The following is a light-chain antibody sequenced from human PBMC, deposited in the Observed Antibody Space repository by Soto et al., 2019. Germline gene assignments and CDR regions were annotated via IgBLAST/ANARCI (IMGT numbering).Light chain of an antibody. CDR1: SRDVGSYNL. J-gene: IGLJ2*01. CDR2: EGS. Sequence: QSVLTQPASVSGSPGQSITISCTGTSRDVGSYNLVSWYQQHPGKAPKLMIYEGSKRPSGVSNRFSGSKSGNTASLTISGLQAADEADYYCCSYAGSSTVVFGGWTKLTV. CDR3: CSYAGSSTVV. V-gene: IGLV2-23*01.